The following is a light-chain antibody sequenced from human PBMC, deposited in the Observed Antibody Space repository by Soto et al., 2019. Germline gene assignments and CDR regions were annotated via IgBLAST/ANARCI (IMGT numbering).Light chain of an antibody. CDR2: DVS. CDR1: QSVSSY. J-gene: IGKJ5*01. Sequence: EIVLTQFPATLSLSPGERATLSCRASQSVSSYLAWYQQKPGQAPRLLIYDVSTRATGIPARFSGSGSGTDFTLTITSLEPEDFAVYSCQQRSDWPITFGQGTRLEL. CDR3: QQRSDWPIT. V-gene: IGKV3-11*01.